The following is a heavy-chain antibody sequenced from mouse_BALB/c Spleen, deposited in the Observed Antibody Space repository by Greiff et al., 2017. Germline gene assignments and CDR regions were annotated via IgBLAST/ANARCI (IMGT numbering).Heavy chain of an antibody. J-gene: IGHJ3*01. D-gene: IGHD1-1*01. Sequence: VMLVESGPGLVAPSQSLSITCTVSGFSLTSYGVHWVRQPPGKGLEWLGVIWAGGSTNYNSALMSRLSISKDNSKSQVFLKMNSLQTDDTAMYYCARDYGSSYRFAYWGQGTLVTVSA. V-gene: IGHV2-9*02. CDR3: ARDYGSSYRFAY. CDR2: IWAGGST. CDR1: GFSLTSYG.